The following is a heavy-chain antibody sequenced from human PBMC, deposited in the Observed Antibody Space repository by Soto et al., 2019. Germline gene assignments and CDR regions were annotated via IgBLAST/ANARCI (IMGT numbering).Heavy chain of an antibody. D-gene: IGHD6-19*01. CDR3: APTSGWYDGYFQH. CDR1: GGSISSSSYY. CDR2: IYYSGST. Sequence: QLQLQESGPGLVKPSETLSLTCTVSGGSISSSSYYWGWIRQPPGKGLEWIGSIYYSGSTYYNPSLKSRVTISVDTSKNQFSLKLSSVTAADTAVYYCAPTSGWYDGYFQHWGQGTLVTVSS. J-gene: IGHJ1*01. V-gene: IGHV4-39*01.